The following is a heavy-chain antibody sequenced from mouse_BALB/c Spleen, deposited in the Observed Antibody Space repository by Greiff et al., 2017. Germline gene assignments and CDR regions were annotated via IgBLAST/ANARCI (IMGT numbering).Heavy chain of an antibody. CDR1: GFSLTGYG. D-gene: IGHD1-1*01. J-gene: IGHJ1*01. CDR3: ARVFYYGSSYWYFDV. V-gene: IGHV2-6-7*01. Sequence: QVQLKESGPGLVAPSQSLSITCTVSGFSLTGYGVNWVRQPPGKGLEWLGMIWGDGSTDYNSALKSRLSISKDNSKSQVFLKMNSLQTDDTARYYCARVFYYGSSYWYFDVWGAGTTVTVSS. CDR2: IWGDGST.